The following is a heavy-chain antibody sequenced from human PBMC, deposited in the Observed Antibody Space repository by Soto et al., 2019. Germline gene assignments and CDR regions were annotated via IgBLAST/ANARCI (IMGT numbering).Heavy chain of an antibody. V-gene: IGHV4-30-2*02. D-gene: IGHD6-19*01. Sequence: SETLSLTCAVSGGSISSGGYSWSWVRQPPGKGLEWIGYIYHSGSTYYNPSLKSRVTISVDTSKNQFSLKLSSVTAADTAVCYCARGSGWYFYWGQGTLVTVSS. CDR2: IYHSGST. CDR3: ARGSGWYFY. J-gene: IGHJ4*02. CDR1: GGSISSGGYS.